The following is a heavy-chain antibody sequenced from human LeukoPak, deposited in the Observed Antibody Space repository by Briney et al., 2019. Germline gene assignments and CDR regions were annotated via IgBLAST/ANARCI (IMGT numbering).Heavy chain of an antibody. Sequence: PSETLSLTCTVSGGSISSYYWSWIRQPPGKGLEWIGYIYYSGSTNYNPSLKSRVTISVDTSKNQFSLKLSSVTAADTAVYYCARGIWKYWFDPRGQGTLVTVSS. D-gene: IGHD3-3*01. CDR3: ARGIWKYWFDP. CDR2: IYYSGST. V-gene: IGHV4-59*01. J-gene: IGHJ5*02. CDR1: GGSISSYY.